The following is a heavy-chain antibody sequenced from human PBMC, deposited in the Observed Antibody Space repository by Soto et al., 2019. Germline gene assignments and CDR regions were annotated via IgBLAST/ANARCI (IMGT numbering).Heavy chain of an antibody. Sequence: GESLKISCKGFGYSFTSYWIGWVRQMPGKGLGWMGIIYPGDSDTRYSPSFQGQVTISADKSISTAYLQWSSLKASDTAVYYCAGQTIPRGYGMDVWGQGTTVTVSS. CDR3: AGQTIPRGYGMDV. J-gene: IGHJ6*02. D-gene: IGHD2-2*02. V-gene: IGHV5-51*01. CDR2: IYPGDSDT. CDR1: GYSFTSYW.